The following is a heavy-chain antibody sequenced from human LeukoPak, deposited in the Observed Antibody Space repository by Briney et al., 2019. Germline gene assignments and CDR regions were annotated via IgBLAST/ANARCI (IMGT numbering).Heavy chain of an antibody. Sequence: GRSLRLSCAASGFTFSSYAMHWVRQAPGKGLEWVAVISYDGSNKYYADSVKGRFTISRDNSKNTLYLQMNSLRAEDTAVYYCAGGLSSTSSYYYYGMDVWGQGTTVTVSS. D-gene: IGHD2-2*01. CDR3: AGGLSSTSSYYYYGMDV. J-gene: IGHJ6*02. CDR2: ISYDGSNK. CDR1: GFTFSSYA. V-gene: IGHV3-30-3*01.